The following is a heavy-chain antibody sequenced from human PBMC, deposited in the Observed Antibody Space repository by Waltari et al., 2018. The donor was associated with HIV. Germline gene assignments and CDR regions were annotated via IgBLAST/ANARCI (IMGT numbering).Heavy chain of an antibody. D-gene: IGHD6-13*01. V-gene: IGHV3-30*02. CDR1: GFTFSNYL. Sequence: QVHLVESGGGVVQPGGSLKLSCAASGFTFSNYLMHWVRQAPGKGLEWVKFKHYDGNNKNDADSVKGRFTVSRDNSKKTLYLQMNSLRHEDTALYYCARGGLAITPAGTRLYTGMDVWGQGTTVTVSS. J-gene: IGHJ6*02. CDR3: ARGGLAITPAGTRLYTGMDV. CDR2: KHYDGNNK.